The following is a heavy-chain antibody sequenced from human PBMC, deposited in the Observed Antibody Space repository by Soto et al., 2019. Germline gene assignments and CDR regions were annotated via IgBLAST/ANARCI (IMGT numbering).Heavy chain of an antibody. V-gene: IGHV1-58*01. CDR2: IVVGSGNT. CDR3: ASGATRFRCDDY. CDR1: GFTFTSSA. J-gene: IGHJ4*02. Sequence: QMQLVQSGPEVKKPGTSVKVSCKASGFTFTSSAVQWVRQARGQRLEWIGWIVVGSGNTNYAQKFQERVTITRDMSTSTAYMELSSLRSEDTAVYYCASGATRFRCDDYWGQGTLVTVSS. D-gene: IGHD1-26*01.